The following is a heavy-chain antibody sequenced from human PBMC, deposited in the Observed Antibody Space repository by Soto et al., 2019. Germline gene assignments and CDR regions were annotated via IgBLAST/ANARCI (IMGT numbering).Heavy chain of an antibody. D-gene: IGHD5-18*01. Sequence: ESGGGVVQPGRSLRLSCAASGFTFRSYGMHWVRQAPGKGLEWVAVISYDGSKEFYADSVKGRFTISRDNSKNTLYLQMNSLRAEDTAVYYCAKDLRLWSKDYYYYGMDVWGQGTTVTVSS. CDR3: AKDLRLWSKDYYYYGMDV. J-gene: IGHJ6*02. CDR1: GFTFRSYG. CDR2: ISYDGSKE. V-gene: IGHV3-30*18.